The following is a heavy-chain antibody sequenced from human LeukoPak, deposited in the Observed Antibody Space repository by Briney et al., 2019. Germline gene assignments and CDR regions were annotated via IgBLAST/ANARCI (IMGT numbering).Heavy chain of an antibody. Sequence: SETLSLTCAVYGGSFSGYYWSWIRQPPGKGLEWIGEINHSGSTNYNPSLKSRVTISVDTSKNQFSLKPSSVTAADTAVYYCASRDGYNWFDPWGQGTLVTVSS. J-gene: IGHJ5*02. V-gene: IGHV4-34*01. CDR1: GGSFSGYY. CDR2: INHSGST. CDR3: ASRDGYNWFDP. D-gene: IGHD5-24*01.